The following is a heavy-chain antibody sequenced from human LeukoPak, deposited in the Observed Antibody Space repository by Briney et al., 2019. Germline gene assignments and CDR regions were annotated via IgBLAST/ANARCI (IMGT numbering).Heavy chain of an antibody. D-gene: IGHD3-9*01. CDR3: AAELSGYYDILTGYRRGMDY. V-gene: IGHV3-30-3*01. Sequence: GGSLRLSCTVSGFTFSGFWMSWSRQAPGKGLEWVAVISYDGSNKYYADSVKGRFTISRDNSKNTLYLQMNSLRAEDTAVYYCAAELSGYYDILTGYRRGMDYWGQGTLVTVSS. J-gene: IGHJ4*02. CDR1: GFTFSGFW. CDR2: ISYDGSNK.